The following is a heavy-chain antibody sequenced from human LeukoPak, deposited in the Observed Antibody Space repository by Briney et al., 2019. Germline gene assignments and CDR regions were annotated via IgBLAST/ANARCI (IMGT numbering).Heavy chain of an antibody. CDR3: ARDDGEWELLYY. Sequence: ASVKVSCKASGGTFSSYAISWVRQAPGQRLEWMGWINAGNGNTKYSQKFQGRVTITRDTSASTAYMELSSLRSEDTAVYYCARDDGEWELLYYWGQGTLVTVSS. J-gene: IGHJ4*02. CDR1: GGTFSSYA. V-gene: IGHV1-3*01. D-gene: IGHD1-26*01. CDR2: INAGNGNT.